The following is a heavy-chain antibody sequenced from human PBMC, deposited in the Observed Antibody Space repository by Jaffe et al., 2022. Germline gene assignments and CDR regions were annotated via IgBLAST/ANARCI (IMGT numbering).Heavy chain of an antibody. V-gene: IGHV3-21*01. D-gene: IGHD6-19*01. CDR2: ISSSSSYI. J-gene: IGHJ4*02. CDR3: ARTPVAGTPSDY. Sequence: EVQLVESGGGLVKPGGSLRLSCAASGFTFSSYSMNWVRQAPGKGLEWVSSISSSSSYIYYADSVKGRFTISRDNAKNSLYLQMNSLRAEDTAVYYCARTPVAGTPSDYWGQGTLVTVSS. CDR1: GFTFSSYS.